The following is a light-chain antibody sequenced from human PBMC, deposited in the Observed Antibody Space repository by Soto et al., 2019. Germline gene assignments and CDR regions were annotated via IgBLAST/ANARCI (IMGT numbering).Light chain of an antibody. Sequence: EVVLTQSPGTLSLSRGERATLSCRASQSVSSSYLAWYQQKPGQAPRLLIYGATSRATGLPDRFSGSGSGTDFTLTISRLEPEDFAVHYCQQYGSSPYTFGQGTKLEIK. J-gene: IGKJ2*01. CDR2: GAT. CDR3: QQYGSSPYT. V-gene: IGKV3-20*01. CDR1: QSVSSSY.